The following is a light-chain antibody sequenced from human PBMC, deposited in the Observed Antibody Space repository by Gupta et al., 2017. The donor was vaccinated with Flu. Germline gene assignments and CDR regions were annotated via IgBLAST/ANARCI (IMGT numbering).Light chain of an antibody. CDR1: SGINVGTYR. V-gene: IGLV5-45*03. CDR2: YKSDADK. Sequence: QAVLTQPSSLSASPGASASLTCTLRSGINVGTYRIYWYQQKPGSPPQYPLRYKSDADKQQGSGVPSRFSGSKDASANAGILXIXGLQSEXEAYYSCQIWRSSTCVFGGGTKLTVL. CDR3: QIWRSSTCV. J-gene: IGLJ3*02.